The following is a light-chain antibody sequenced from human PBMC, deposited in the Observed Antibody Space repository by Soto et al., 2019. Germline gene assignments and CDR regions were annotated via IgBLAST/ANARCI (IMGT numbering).Light chain of an antibody. CDR2: RNN. CDR1: SSNIGGYD. CDR3: AVWDASLSGHV. J-gene: IGLJ1*01. V-gene: IGLV1-47*01. Sequence: QSVLTQPPSASGTPGQTVTISCSGSSSNIGGYDVHWYQHLPGTAPKVLIHRNNQRPSGVPDRFSGSKSGTSASLAISGLRSEDEADYYCAVWDASLSGHVFGPGTKVTVL.